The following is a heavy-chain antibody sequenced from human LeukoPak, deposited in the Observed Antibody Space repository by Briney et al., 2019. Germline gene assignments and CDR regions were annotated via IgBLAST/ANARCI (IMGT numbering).Heavy chain of an antibody. CDR1: GYSFPTYG. J-gene: IGHJ6*02. D-gene: IGHD4-11*01. CDR2: IYLGDFDT. V-gene: IGHV5-51*01. CDR3: ARQTSYGMDV. Sequence: GQSLKISCKGSGYSFPTYGIGWVRQMPGKGLGWMGIIYLGDFDTRYSPSFQGQATSPAAKSISTAYLQWSSLKASDTAMYYCARQTSYGMDVWGQGTTVTVSS.